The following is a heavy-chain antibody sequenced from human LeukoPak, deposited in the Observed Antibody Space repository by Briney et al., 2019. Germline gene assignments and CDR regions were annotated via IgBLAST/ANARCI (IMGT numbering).Heavy chain of an antibody. J-gene: IGHJ4*02. V-gene: IGHV1-69*01. Sequence: SVKVSCKASEGTFSSYAISWVRQAPGQGLEWMGGIIPIFGTANYAQKFQGRVTITADESTSTAYMELSSLRSEDTAVYYCARAIAAAAFCDYWGQGTLVTVSS. CDR1: EGTFSSYA. CDR2: IIPIFGTA. D-gene: IGHD6-13*01. CDR3: ARAIAAAAFCDY.